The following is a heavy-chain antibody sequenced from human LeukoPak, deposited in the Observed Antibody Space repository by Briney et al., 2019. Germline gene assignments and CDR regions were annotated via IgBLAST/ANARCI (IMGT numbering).Heavy chain of an antibody. CDR3: AKGSSSSRPYYLDF. J-gene: IGHJ4*02. CDR2: ITDSGGDT. CDR1: GFPFSTCA. D-gene: IGHD6-6*01. V-gene: IGHV3-23*01. Sequence: GGSLRLSCAASGFPFSTCAMSWVRQAPGKGLEWVSAITDSGGDTYHADSVKGRFTISRDNSKNTLYLQMNSLRVEDTAVYYCAKGSSSSRPYYLDFWGQGTLVTVSS.